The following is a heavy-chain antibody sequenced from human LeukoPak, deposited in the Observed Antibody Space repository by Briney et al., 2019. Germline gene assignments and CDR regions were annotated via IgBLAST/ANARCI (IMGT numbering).Heavy chain of an antibody. Sequence: GGSLRLSCAASGFTFSSYWMSWVRQAPGKGLEWVANIKQDGSEKYYVDSVKGRFTISRDNAKNSLYLQMNNLRAEDTAVYYCARVWVPYDRSGYLDYWGQGTLVTVSS. V-gene: IGHV3-7*01. CDR1: GFTFSSYW. D-gene: IGHD3-22*01. CDR2: IKQDGSEK. J-gene: IGHJ4*02. CDR3: ARVWVPYDRSGYLDY.